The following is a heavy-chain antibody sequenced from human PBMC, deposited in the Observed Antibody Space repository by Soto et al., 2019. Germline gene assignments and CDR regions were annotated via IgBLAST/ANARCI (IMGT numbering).Heavy chain of an antibody. CDR3: ARWFGEIDAFDI. J-gene: IGHJ3*02. V-gene: IGHV4-34*01. D-gene: IGHD3-10*01. CDR1: GGSFSGYY. CDR2: INHSGST. Sequence: QVQLQQWGAGLLKPSETLSLTCAVYGGSFSGYYWSWIRQPPGKGLEWIGEINHSGSTNYNPSLKSRVTISVDTSKNQFSLKLSSVTAADTAVYYCARWFGEIDAFDIWGQGTMVTVSS.